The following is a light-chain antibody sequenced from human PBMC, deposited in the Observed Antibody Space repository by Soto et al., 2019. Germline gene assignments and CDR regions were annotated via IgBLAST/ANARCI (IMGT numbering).Light chain of an antibody. CDR1: QGIRHF. J-gene: IGKJ3*01. CDR2: AAS. CDR3: QKYSSVPV. Sequence: DIQMTQSPTSLSASVGDRVTITCRASQGIRHFVAWYQQKPGKAPKLLIYAASTLQSGVPSRFSGSGSGTDFTLTINSLQPEDAATYSCQKYSSVPVFGPGTKVEIK. V-gene: IGKV1-27*01.